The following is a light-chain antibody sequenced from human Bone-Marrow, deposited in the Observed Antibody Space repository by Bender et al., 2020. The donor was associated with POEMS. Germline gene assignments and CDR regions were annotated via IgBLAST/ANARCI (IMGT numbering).Light chain of an antibody. Sequence: SYELTQPPSVSVSPGQTASITCSGDKLGDKFAYWYQQKPGQSPLLVIYQDKKRPSGIPERFSGSNSGNTATLAISGTQAMDEADYYCQAWDSSTLVVFGGGTRLVVL. CDR1: KLGDKF. CDR3: QAWDSSTLVV. V-gene: IGLV3-1*01. J-gene: IGLJ2*01. CDR2: QDK.